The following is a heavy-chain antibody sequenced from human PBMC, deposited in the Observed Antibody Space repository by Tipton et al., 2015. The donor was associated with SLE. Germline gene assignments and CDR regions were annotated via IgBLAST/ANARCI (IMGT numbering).Heavy chain of an antibody. CDR1: GFTFRSYW. Sequence: SLRLSCAASGFTFRSYWMSWVRQAPGKGLEWVANIKQDGSEKNYVDSVKGRFTISRDNSKNTLYLQMNSLRAEDTAVYYCAREYRDSSGLGWGQGTLVTVSS. D-gene: IGHD3-22*01. V-gene: IGHV3-7*01. J-gene: IGHJ4*02. CDR3: AREYRDSSGLG. CDR2: IKQDGSEK.